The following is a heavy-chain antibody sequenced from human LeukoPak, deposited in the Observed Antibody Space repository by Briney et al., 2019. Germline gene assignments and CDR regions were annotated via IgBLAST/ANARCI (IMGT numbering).Heavy chain of an antibody. CDR1: GGSISSYY. V-gene: IGHV4-59*08. CDR3: ARYDSSGYYLALDY. J-gene: IGHJ4*02. CDR2: IYYSGST. Sequence: SGTLSLTCTVSGGSISSYYWSWIRQPPGKGLEWIGYIYYSGSTNYNPSLKSRVTISVDTSKNQFSLKLSSVTAADTTVYYCARYDSSGYYLALDYWGQGTLVTVSS. D-gene: IGHD3-22*01.